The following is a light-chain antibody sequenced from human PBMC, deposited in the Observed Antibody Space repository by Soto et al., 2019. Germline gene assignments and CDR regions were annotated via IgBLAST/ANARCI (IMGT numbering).Light chain of an antibody. CDR1: QSISRY. CDR2: GAS. CDR3: QESYSTPLT. Sequence: IQMTQSPSFLSASVGDRLTSTCRTSQSISRYLNWYQQKKGRAPKXXIYGASTLESGVPSRFSGSRYGTDFNLTINNLQTEDFASYFCQESYSTPLTFGGGTKVDIK. J-gene: IGKJ4*01. V-gene: IGKV1-39*01.